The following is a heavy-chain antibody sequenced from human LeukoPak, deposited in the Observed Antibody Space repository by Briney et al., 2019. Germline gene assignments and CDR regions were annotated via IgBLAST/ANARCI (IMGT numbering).Heavy chain of an antibody. D-gene: IGHD6-19*01. CDR2: IYYSGST. J-gene: IGHJ4*02. CDR3: ARTSGWAYYFDY. Sequence: SETLSLTCTVSGGSISSSNYYWGWIRQPPGKGLEWIGTIYYSGSTNYNPSLKSRVTISVDTSKNQFSLKLSSVTAADTAVYYCARTSGWAYYFDYWGQGTLVTVSS. V-gene: IGHV4-39*07. CDR1: GGSISSSNYY.